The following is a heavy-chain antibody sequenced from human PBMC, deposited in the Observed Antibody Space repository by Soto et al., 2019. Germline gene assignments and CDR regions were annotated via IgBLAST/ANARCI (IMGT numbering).Heavy chain of an antibody. D-gene: IGHD6-19*01. J-gene: IGHJ4*02. CDR3: ARDQMAVAGPFDY. CDR2: RWYDGSNK. Sequence: QVQLVESGGGVVQPGRSLRLSCAASGFTFSSYGMHWVRQAPGKGLEWVAVRWYDGSNKYYADSVKGRFTISRDNSKNTLYLQMNSLRAEDTAVYYCARDQMAVAGPFDYWGQGTLVTVSS. V-gene: IGHV3-33*01. CDR1: GFTFSSYG.